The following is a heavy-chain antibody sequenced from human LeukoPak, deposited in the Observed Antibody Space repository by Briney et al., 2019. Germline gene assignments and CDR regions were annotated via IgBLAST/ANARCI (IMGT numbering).Heavy chain of an antibody. Sequence: PGGSLRLSCSASLFTLTTYAMSWVRQAPGEGLEWVSALSDSGASTYYGDSVKGRFTISRDNSKNTVYLQMNSLRAEDTAIYYCAKFGGGGAFDIWGQGTMVTVSS. CDR2: LSDSGAST. D-gene: IGHD2-15*01. CDR3: AKFGGGGAFDI. V-gene: IGHV3-23*01. CDR1: LFTLTTYA. J-gene: IGHJ3*02.